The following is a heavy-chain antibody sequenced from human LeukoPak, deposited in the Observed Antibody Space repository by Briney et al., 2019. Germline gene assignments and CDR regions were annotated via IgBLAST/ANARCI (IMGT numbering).Heavy chain of an antibody. CDR1: GFTFDDYA. V-gene: IGHV3-9*01. Sequence: PGRSLRLSCAASGFTFDDYAMHWVRQAPGKGLEWVSGISWNSGSIGYADSVKGRFTISRDNAKNSLYLQMNSLRAEDTALYYCAKDTMVRGVNHFDYWGQGTLVTVFS. CDR3: AKDTMVRGVNHFDY. D-gene: IGHD3-10*01. CDR2: ISWNSGSI. J-gene: IGHJ4*02.